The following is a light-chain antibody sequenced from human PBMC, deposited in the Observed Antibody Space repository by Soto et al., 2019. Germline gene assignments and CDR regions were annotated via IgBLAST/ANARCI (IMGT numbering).Light chain of an antibody. CDR2: TAS. CDR3: QHANSFPLT. J-gene: IGKJ4*01. Sequence: DIQMTQSPSSVSASVGDRVTITCRASQGISSLLAWYQQKPGKAPNLLIHTASSLQSGVTSRFSGSGSGTDFTLTISSLQPEDFATYYCQHANSFPLTFGGGTKVEIK. CDR1: QGISSL. V-gene: IGKV1-12*01.